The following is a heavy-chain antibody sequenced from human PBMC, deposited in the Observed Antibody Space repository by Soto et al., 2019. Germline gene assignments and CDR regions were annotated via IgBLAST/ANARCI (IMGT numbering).Heavy chain of an antibody. D-gene: IGHD3-3*01. Sequence: QLHLQESGPGLVRPSETLSLTCSVSGGPINSDGYYWAWIRQPPGKGLEYIANIYYTGTTHYNPSLKNRGAISVDTSDSQFSLGLSSLTAADTAVYYCARLNLRTWTVGSDHFDYWGQGILVTVSS. CDR2: IYYTGTT. CDR1: GGPINSDGYY. V-gene: IGHV4-39*01. CDR3: ARLNLRTWTVGSDHFDY. J-gene: IGHJ4*02.